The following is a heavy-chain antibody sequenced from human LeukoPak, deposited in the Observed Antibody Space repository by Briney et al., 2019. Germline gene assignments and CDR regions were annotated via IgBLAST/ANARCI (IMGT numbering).Heavy chain of an antibody. CDR3: ARVRPYDYIWGSYRPYDY. CDR2: IYSGGTT. J-gene: IGHJ4*02. V-gene: IGHV3-53*01. CDR1: GFTVSTNY. Sequence: PGGSLRLSCAASGFTVSTNYMTWVRQAPGKGLEWVSVIYSGGTTYYADSVKGRFTISRDNSKNTLYLQMNSLRAEDTAIYYCARVRPYDYIWGSYRPYDYWGQGTLVTVSS. D-gene: IGHD3-16*02.